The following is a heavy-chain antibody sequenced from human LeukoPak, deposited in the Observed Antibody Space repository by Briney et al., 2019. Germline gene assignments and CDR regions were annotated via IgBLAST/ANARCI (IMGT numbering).Heavy chain of an antibody. CDR3: ARDPGGDNAY. V-gene: IGHV3-48*02. J-gene: IGHJ4*02. CDR1: GFTFSFFS. D-gene: IGHD4-17*01. Sequence: QPGGSLRLSCAASGFTFSFFSLNWVRQAPGKGLEWFAYISSDSSAIHYADSVKGRFTISRDNAKSSPYLQMDSLRDEDTAVYYCARDPGGDNAYWGQRTLVTVSS. CDR2: ISSDSSAI.